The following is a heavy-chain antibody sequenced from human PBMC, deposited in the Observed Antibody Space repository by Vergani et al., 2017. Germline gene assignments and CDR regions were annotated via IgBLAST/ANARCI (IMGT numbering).Heavy chain of an antibody. D-gene: IGHD1-26*01. V-gene: IGHV3-9*01. CDR3: AKDNEQSLVGAQFDP. J-gene: IGHJ5*02. Sequence: EVQLVESGGGLVQPGRSLRLSCAASGFTFDDYAMHWVRQAPGKGLEGVSGISWNSGSIGYADSVKGRFTISRDNAKNSLYLQMNSLRAEDTALYYCAKDNEQSLVGAQFDPWGQGTLVTVSS. CDR1: GFTFDDYA. CDR2: ISWNSGSI.